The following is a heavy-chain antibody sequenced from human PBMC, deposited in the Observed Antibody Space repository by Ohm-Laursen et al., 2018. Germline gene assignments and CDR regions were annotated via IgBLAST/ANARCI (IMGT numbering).Heavy chain of an antibody. CDR3: ARRVFSNWVDS. V-gene: IGHV4-39*01. J-gene: IGHJ5*01. CDR1: SGSISGSNYY. CDR2: MSYSGNT. Sequence: GTLSLTCAVSSGSISGSNYYWDWIRQPPGKGLEWIGTMSYSGNTYFDPSLKSRVTISVDTYKNQFSLRLISVTATDTAVYYCARRVFSNWVDSWGQGTLVTVSS.